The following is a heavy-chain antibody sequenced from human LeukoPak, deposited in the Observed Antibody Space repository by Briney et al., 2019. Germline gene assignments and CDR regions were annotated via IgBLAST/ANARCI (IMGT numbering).Heavy chain of an antibody. V-gene: IGHV1-46*01. CDR2: INPSGGST. CDR3: ARDLSSSWYRTGLDY. CDR1: GYTFTSYY. D-gene: IGHD6-13*01. Sequence: GASVKVSCTASGYTFTSYYMHWVRQAPGQGLEWMGTINPSGGSTSYAQKFQGRVTMTRDTSTSTVYMELSSLRSEDTAVYYCARDLSSSWYRTGLDYWGQGTLVTVSS. J-gene: IGHJ4*02.